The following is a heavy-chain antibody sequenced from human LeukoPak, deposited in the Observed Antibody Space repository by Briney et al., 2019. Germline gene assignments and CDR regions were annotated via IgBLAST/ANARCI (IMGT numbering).Heavy chain of an antibody. J-gene: IGHJ4*02. Sequence: GGSLRLSCAASGFTFGSSAMSWVRQAPGKGPEWVSTFSRSGPDTYYADSVKGRFTIFRDNSKNTLYLQVNSLRAEDTAVYYCAKGSLGSWYYFDYWGQGTLVTVSS. CDR1: GFTFGSSA. CDR2: FSRSGPDT. D-gene: IGHD6-13*01. V-gene: IGHV3-23*01. CDR3: AKGSLGSWYYFDY.